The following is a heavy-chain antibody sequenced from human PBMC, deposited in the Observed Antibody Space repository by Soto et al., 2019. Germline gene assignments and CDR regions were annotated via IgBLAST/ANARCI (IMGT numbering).Heavy chain of an antibody. V-gene: IGHV1-69*01. Sequence: QVQLVQSGAEVKKPGSSVKVSCKASGGSFSSYAISWVRQAPGQGLEWMGGIIPIFGTANYAQKFQGRVTITADESASTAYMELSSLRSEDTAVYYCASLLSSFGMDVWGQGTTVTVSS. J-gene: IGHJ6*02. CDR3: ASLLSSFGMDV. CDR1: GGSFSSYA. CDR2: IIPIFGTA.